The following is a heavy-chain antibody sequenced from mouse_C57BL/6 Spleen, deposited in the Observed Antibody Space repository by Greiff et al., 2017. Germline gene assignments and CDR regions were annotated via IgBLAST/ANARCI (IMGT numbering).Heavy chain of an antibody. CDR2: ISSGSSTI. CDR1: GFTFSDYG. D-gene: IGHD1-1*01. V-gene: IGHV5-17*01. CDR3: AIITTAYWYFDV. Sequence: EVKLVESGGGLVKPGGSLKLSCAASGFTFSDYGMDWVRQAPEKGLEWVAYISSGSSTIYYADTVKGRFTISRDNAKNTLFLQMTSLRSEDTAMYYCAIITTAYWYFDVWGTGTTVTVSS. J-gene: IGHJ1*03.